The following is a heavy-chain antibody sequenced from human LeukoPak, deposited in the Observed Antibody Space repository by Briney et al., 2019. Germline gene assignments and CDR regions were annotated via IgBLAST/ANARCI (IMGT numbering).Heavy chain of an antibody. CDR2: IYYAGSP. CDR1: GDSVSSGGYY. Sequence: KTSQTLSLTCTVSGDSVSSGGYYWSWIRQPPGKGLEWIGYIYYAGSPYYNPSLRSRITISLDTFKNQFSLRLSSVTAADTAVYYCARPSRLRDNAFDIWGQGTMVTVSS. V-gene: IGHV4-30-4*08. D-gene: IGHD2-15*01. CDR3: ARPSRLRDNAFDI. J-gene: IGHJ3*02.